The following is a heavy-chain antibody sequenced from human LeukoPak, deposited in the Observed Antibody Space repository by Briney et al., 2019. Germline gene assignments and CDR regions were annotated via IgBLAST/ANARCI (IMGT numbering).Heavy chain of an antibody. V-gene: IGHV3-23*01. Sequence: GGSLRLSCTASGFTFGDYAMSWIRQAPGKGLEWVSAISGSGGSTYYADSVKGRFTISRDNSKNTLYLQMNSLRAEDTAVYYCASRVQLVFNYWGQGTLVTVSS. CDR3: ASRVQLVFNY. D-gene: IGHD6-6*01. CDR2: ISGSGGST. CDR1: GFTFGDYA. J-gene: IGHJ4*02.